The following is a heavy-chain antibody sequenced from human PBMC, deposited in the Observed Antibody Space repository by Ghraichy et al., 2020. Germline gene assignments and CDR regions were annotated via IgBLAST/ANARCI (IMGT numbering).Heavy chain of an antibody. V-gene: IGHV3-23*01. CDR3: TSRGISVRDQWGSLDY. CDR1: GFTFSSHA. Sequence: LSLTCAASGFTFSSHAMTWVRQPPGKGLEWVAAIGGSGSQTFYADSVRGRFTISRDNSKDTLYVHMNNLRAEDTAVYYCTSRGISVRDQWGSLDYWGQGTLVTVSS. D-gene: IGHD1-26*01. CDR2: IGGSGSQT. J-gene: IGHJ4*02.